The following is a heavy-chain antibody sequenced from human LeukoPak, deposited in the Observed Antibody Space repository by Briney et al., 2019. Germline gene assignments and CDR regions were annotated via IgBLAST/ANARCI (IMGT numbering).Heavy chain of an antibody. CDR2: ISGTGGST. D-gene: IGHD5-24*01. V-gene: IGHV3-23*01. Sequence: GGSLRLSCAASGFTFSTYVMSWVRQAPGKGLEWVSAISGTGGSTYYADSVKGRFTISRDNSKNTLYLQMNSLRAEDTAVYYCTADTVQMATNGAFDYWGQGTLVTVSS. CDR3: TADTVQMATNGAFDY. CDR1: GFTFSTYV. J-gene: IGHJ4*02.